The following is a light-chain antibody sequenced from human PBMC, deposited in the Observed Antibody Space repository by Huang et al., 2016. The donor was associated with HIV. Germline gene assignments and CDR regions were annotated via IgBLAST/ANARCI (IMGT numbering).Light chain of an antibody. CDR2: DAT. CDR1: HDITNY. V-gene: IGKV1-33*01. J-gene: IGKJ2*01. Sequence: DIQMTQSPSSLSASVGDRVTITCQASHDITNYLNWFQQKPGKAPKLLIYDATNLETGVPLRCIGSGSGTDFTFTISSLQPEDIATYYCQQYDSFPYTFGQGTKLEIK. CDR3: QQYDSFPYT.